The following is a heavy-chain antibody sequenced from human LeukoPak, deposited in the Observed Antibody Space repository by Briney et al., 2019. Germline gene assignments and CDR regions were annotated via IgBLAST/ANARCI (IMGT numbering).Heavy chain of an antibody. D-gene: IGHD1-14*01. CDR2: IYSGGST. CDR1: GFTVSSNY. Sequence: GGSLRLSCAASGFTVSSNYMSWVRLAPGKGLEWVSVIYSGGSTYYADSVKGRFTISRDNSKNTLYLQMNSLRAEDTAVYYCARDPGTYYFDYWGQGTLVTVSS. V-gene: IGHV3-53*01. J-gene: IGHJ4*02. CDR3: ARDPGTYYFDY.